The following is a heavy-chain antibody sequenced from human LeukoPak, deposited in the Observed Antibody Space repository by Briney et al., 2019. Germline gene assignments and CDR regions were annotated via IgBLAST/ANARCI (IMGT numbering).Heavy chain of an antibody. Sequence: SSVKVPCKASGYTFTSYGISWVRQAPGQGLEWMGWISPYTGDTNYAQNLQGRVTMTTDTSTSTAYMELRSLRSDDTAVYYCARDVKYQLLHWLDNWGQGTLVTVSS. J-gene: IGHJ4*02. V-gene: IGHV1-18*01. D-gene: IGHD2-2*01. CDR3: ARDVKYQLLHWLDN. CDR2: ISPYTGDT. CDR1: GYTFTSYG.